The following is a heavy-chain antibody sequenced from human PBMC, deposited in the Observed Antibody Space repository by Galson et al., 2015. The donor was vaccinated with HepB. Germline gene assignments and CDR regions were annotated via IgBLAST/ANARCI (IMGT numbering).Heavy chain of an antibody. CDR1: GFAFDSHA. V-gene: IGHV3-23*01. J-gene: IGHJ5*01. D-gene: IGHD5-18*01. Sequence: SLRLSCAASGFAFDSHAMSWVRQAPGRGLEWISGITGKGDSTFYADSVKGRFTVSRDNSNNMLYLQMNSLRAEDVGLYFCAKGYGLLDSWGQGILVTVSS. CDR3: AKGYGLLDS. CDR2: ITGKGDST.